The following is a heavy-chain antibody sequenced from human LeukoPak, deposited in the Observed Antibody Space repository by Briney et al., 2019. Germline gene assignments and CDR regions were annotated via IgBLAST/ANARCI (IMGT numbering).Heavy chain of an antibody. J-gene: IGHJ4*02. V-gene: IGHV3-23*01. CDR1: GFTFSSYA. CDR3: AKDRGDYYDSSGLDY. D-gene: IGHD3-22*01. CDR2: ISGSGGST. Sequence: PGGSLRLSCAASGFTFSSYAMSWVRQAPGKGLEWVSAISGSGGSTYYADSVKGRFTISRDSSKNTLYLQMNSLRAEDTAVYYCAKDRGDYYDSSGLDYWGQGTLVTVSS.